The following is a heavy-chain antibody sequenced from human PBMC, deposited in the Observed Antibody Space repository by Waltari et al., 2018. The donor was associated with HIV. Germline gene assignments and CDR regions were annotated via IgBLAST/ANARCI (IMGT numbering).Heavy chain of an antibody. CDR2: IYYRGST. CDR3: ARYPGIAAAGRGYWFDP. D-gene: IGHD6-13*01. V-gene: IGHV4-39*01. CDR1: GGSISSSSYY. Sequence: QLQLQESGPGLVKPSETLSLTCTVSGGSISSSSYYWGWIRQPPGKGLEWIGSIYYRGSTYYNPSLKSRVTISVDTSKNQFSLKLSSVTAADTAVYYCARYPGIAAAGRGYWFDPWGQGTLVTVSS. J-gene: IGHJ5*02.